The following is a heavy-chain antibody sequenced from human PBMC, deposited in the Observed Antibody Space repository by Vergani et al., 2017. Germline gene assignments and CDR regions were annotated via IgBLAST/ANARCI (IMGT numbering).Heavy chain of an antibody. V-gene: IGHV1-2*02. CDR2: INPNSSGT. CDR3: ARAGTEPEVGGWFDP. J-gene: IGHJ5*02. D-gene: IGHD1-26*01. Sequence: QVQLVQSGAEVKKPGASVKVSCKASGYTFTGYYMHWVRQAPGQGLEWMGWINPNSSGTNYAQKFQGRVTMTRDTSTSTVYMELSSLRSEDTAVYYCARAGTEPEVGGWFDPWGQGTLVTVSS. CDR1: GYTFTGYY.